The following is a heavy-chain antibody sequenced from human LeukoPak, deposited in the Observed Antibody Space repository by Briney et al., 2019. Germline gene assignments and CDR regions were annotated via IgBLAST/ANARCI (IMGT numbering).Heavy chain of an antibody. CDR3: AGVSGADGAEYFQH. D-gene: IGHD2-8*02. J-gene: IGHJ1*01. V-gene: IGHV3-53*01. Sequence: GGSLRLSCAASGFTVSSNYMSWVRQAPGKGLEWDSVIYSGGSTYYADSVKGRFTIYRDNSKTTLYLQMNSLRAEDTAVYYCAGVSGADGAEYFQHWGQGTLVTVSS. CDR1: GFTVSSNY. CDR2: IYSGGST.